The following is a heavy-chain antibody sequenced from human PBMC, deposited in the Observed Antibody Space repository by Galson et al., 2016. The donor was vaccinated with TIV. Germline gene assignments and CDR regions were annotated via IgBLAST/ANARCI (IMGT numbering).Heavy chain of an antibody. CDR2: IIPILGLA. Sequence: SVKVSCKASGGTFRTYSFNWVRQAPGQGLQWMGRIIPILGLANYAQKFQGRVTITADTSMSTAYMELRSLKSEDTAVYYCAKDTSSAYSGYGYFVYWGQGTLVTVSS. J-gene: IGHJ4*02. D-gene: IGHD5-12*01. CDR1: GGTFRTYS. V-gene: IGHV1-69*04. CDR3: AKDTSSAYSGYGYFVY.